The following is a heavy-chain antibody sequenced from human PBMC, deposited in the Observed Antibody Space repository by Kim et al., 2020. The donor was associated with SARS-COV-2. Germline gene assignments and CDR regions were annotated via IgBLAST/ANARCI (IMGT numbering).Heavy chain of an antibody. Sequence: PVKGRFTISRDDSKNTLYLQMNSLKTEDTAVYYCTTEDYDSSGYPLGFDYWGQGTLVTVSS. D-gene: IGHD3-22*01. CDR3: TTEDYDSSGYPLGFDY. J-gene: IGHJ4*02. V-gene: IGHV3-15*01.